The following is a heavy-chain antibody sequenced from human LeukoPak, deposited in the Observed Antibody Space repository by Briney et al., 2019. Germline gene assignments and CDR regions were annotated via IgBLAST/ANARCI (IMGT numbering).Heavy chain of an antibody. D-gene: IGHD1-26*01. CDR1: GFTFSTNS. V-gene: IGHV3-64D*08. Sequence: GGSLRLSCAASGFTFSTNSMHWVRQAPGKGLEFVSAITSNGGSTYYADSVKGRFTISRDNSKNTLYLQMSSLRAEDTAVYYCVTVGMTSIWSYLRFDPRGQGTLVSVSS. CDR3: VTVGMTSIWSYLRFDP. J-gene: IGHJ5*02. CDR2: ITSNGGST.